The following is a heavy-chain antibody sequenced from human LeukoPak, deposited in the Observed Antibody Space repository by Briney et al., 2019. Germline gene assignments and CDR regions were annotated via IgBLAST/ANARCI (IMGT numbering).Heavy chain of an antibody. Sequence: GRSLRLSCAASGFTFTTYWMSWVRQTPEKGLEWVANIKEDGSRDYYVDSVKGRFTISRDNAKNLLYLQMKSLRAEDTATYYCARDGGGYDSWGQGTLVTVSS. CDR2: IKEDGSRD. D-gene: IGHD5-24*01. V-gene: IGHV3-7*01. CDR3: ARDGGGYDS. CDR1: GFTFTTYW. J-gene: IGHJ5*01.